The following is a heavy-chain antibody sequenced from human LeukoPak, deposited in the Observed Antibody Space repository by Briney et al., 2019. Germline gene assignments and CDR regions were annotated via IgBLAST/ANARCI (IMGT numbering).Heavy chain of an antibody. Sequence: PSETLSLTCAVSGGSISSSNWWSWVRQPPGKGLEWIGDIHYTGTTKYNPSVKSRVTISIDTSKNQFSLELSSVTATDTAVYFCATNRVGTYDRPFDIWGQGTMVTVSS. CDR3: ATNRVGTYDRPFDI. D-gene: IGHD1-26*01. CDR1: GGSISSSNW. J-gene: IGHJ3*02. V-gene: IGHV4-4*02. CDR2: IHYTGTT.